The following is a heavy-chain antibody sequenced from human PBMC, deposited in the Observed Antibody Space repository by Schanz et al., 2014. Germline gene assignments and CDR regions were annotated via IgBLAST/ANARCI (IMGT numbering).Heavy chain of an antibody. CDR3: AKEFSSSWWYGMDV. D-gene: IGHD6-13*01. Sequence: QVQLVESGGGVVQPGRSLRLSCAVSGFTFSSYGMHWVRQAPGKGLEWVALISYDGSNKHYADSVKGRFTISRDNSKNTLYLRMNSLRAEDTAVYYCAKEFSSSWWYGMDVWGQGTTVTVSS. J-gene: IGHJ6*02. CDR1: GFTFSSYG. V-gene: IGHV3-30*18. CDR2: ISYDGSNK.